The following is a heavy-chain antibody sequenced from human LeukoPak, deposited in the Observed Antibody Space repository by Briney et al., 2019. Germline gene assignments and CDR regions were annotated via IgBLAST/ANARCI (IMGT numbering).Heavy chain of an antibody. D-gene: IGHD4-17*01. CDR3: ARESTVTTDAFDT. J-gene: IGHJ3*02. Sequence: SETLSLTCTVSGGSISSYYWSWIRQPPGKGLEWIGYIYYSGSTNYNPSLKSRVTISVDTSKNQFSLKLSSVTAADTAVYYCARESTVTTDAFDTWGQGTMVTVSS. CDR1: GGSISSYY. V-gene: IGHV4-59*01. CDR2: IYYSGST.